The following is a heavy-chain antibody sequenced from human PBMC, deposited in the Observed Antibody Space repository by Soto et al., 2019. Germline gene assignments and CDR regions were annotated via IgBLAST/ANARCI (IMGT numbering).Heavy chain of an antibody. Sequence: EVQLVESGGGLVQPGGSLRLSCAASGFNFGSYSMNWVRQAPGKGLEWVSYISSSSRTIYYADSVKGRFTISRDNAKNSLYLQMHSTTDEGKAVYYWARDTGDIVVLPASRRSAQSAYYGAGMAFWGPGTTVTVSS. V-gene: IGHV3-48*02. D-gene: IGHD2-2*01. J-gene: IGHJ6*02. CDR1: GFNFGSYS. CDR2: ISSSSRTI. CDR3: ARDTGDIVVLPASRRSAQSAYYGAGMAF.